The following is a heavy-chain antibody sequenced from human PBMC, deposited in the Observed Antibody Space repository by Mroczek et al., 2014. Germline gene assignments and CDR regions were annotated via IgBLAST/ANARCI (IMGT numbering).Heavy chain of an antibody. D-gene: IGHD2-8*01. CDR1: GFTVSSNY. V-gene: IGHV3-66*02. Sequence: VQLVESGGGLVQPGGSLRLSCAASGFTVSSNYMSWVRQAPGKGLEWVSVIYSGGSTYYADSVKGRFTISRDNSKNTLYLQMNSLRAEDTAVYYCARVHIVLMVYDEVGMDVWGQGTTVT. CDR3: ARVHIVLMVYDEVGMDV. CDR2: IYSGGST. J-gene: IGHJ6*02.